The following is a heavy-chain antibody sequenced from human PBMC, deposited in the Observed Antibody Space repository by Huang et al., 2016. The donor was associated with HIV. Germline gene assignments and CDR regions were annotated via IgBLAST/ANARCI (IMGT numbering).Heavy chain of an antibody. CDR2: INSDGSSA. J-gene: IGHJ4*02. Sequence: EVQLVESGGGLVQPGGSLRLSCAASGFTFSSYWMHWVRTAPGKGRGWVVRINSDGSSAGYADAVKGRFPISRDNAKNTLYLQMNSLRAEDTAVYYCVRDPRIQSWLNYFDYWGQGTLVSVSS. CDR1: GFTFSSYW. CDR3: VRDPRIQSWLNYFDY. D-gene: IGHD3-22*01. V-gene: IGHV3-74*01.